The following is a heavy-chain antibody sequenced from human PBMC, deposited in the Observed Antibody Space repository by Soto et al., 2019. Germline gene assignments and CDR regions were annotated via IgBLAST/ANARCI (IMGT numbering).Heavy chain of an antibody. D-gene: IGHD4-17*01. V-gene: IGHV1-24*01. Sequence: ASVKVSCKVSGYTLTELSMHWVRQAPGKGLEWMGGFDPEDGETIYAQKFQGRVTMTEDTSTEPAYIELSSLRSEDTAVSYCATVGDYGVSYPLAWGQGTLVTVSS. CDR2: FDPEDGET. J-gene: IGHJ5*02. CDR3: ATVGDYGVSYPLA. CDR1: GYTLTELS.